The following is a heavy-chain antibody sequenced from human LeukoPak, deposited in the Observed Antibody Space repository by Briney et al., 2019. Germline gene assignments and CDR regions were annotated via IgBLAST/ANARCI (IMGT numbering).Heavy chain of an antibody. V-gene: IGHV1-69*13. J-gene: IGHJ4*02. Sequence: ASVKVSCKASRGTFSSYAISWVRQAPGQGLEWMGGIIPIFGTANYAQKFQGRVTITADESTSTAYMELSSLRSEDTAVYYCARVVDYGDYTLVGDYWGQGTLVTVSS. D-gene: IGHD4-17*01. CDR2: IIPIFGTA. CDR3: ARVVDYGDYTLVGDY. CDR1: RGTFSSYA.